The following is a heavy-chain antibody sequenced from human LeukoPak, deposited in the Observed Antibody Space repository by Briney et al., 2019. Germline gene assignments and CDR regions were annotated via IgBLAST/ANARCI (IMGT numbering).Heavy chain of an antibody. CDR1: GLTFSSYD. D-gene: IGHD2-21*01. V-gene: IGHV3-69-1*02. Sequence: GGSLRLSCAASGLTFSSYDMTWVRQAPGKGLEYVSSINYNGIFSADSVKGRFTISRDNAKNSLYLQMNSLRAEDTATYYCAREVYSGSPMDVWGKGTTVTVSS. J-gene: IGHJ6*04. CDR3: AREVYSGSPMDV. CDR2: INYNGI.